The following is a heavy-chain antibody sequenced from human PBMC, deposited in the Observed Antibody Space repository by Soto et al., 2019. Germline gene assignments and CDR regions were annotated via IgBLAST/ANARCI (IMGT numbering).Heavy chain of an antibody. J-gene: IGHJ4*02. CDR1: GFTFSNFA. D-gene: IGHD6-19*01. CDR3: AKDRKSGSGWYWDY. V-gene: IGHV3-23*01. Sequence: GESLKISCAASGFTFSNFAMSWVRQAPGKGLEWVSAISGSGTSTYDADSVKGRFSISRDNSKNNLYLQMNSLRAEDTAVYYCAKDRKSGSGWYWDYWGQGTLVTVSS. CDR2: ISGSGTST.